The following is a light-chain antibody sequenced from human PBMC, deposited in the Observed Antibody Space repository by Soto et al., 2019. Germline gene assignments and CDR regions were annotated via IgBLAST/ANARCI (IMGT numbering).Light chain of an antibody. Sequence: DLQMTQSPSSLSASVGDRVTITCRASQSISSYLNWYQHKPGKAPKLLIYAASSLQSGVPSRFSGSGSGTDFTLTISSLQPEDFATYYCQQSYSTPGTFGQGTKVEIK. CDR1: QSISSY. CDR2: AAS. V-gene: IGKV1-39*01. CDR3: QQSYSTPGT. J-gene: IGKJ1*01.